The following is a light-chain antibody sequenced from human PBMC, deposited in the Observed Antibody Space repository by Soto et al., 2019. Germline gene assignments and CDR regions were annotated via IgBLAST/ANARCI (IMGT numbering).Light chain of an antibody. CDR3: QHYSSYPPT. CDR1: QGISSY. J-gene: IGKJ1*01. V-gene: IGKV1-8*01. Sequence: AIRMPQSPSSLSASTGDRFTITCLASQGISSYLAWYQQKPGKAPKLLIYAASTLQSGVPSRFSGSGSGTDFTLTICCLQSEDFAPYYCQHYSSYPPTFGQGSKVDI. CDR2: AAS.